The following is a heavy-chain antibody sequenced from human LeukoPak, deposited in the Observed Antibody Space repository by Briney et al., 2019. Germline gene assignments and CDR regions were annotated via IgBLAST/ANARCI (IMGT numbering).Heavy chain of an antibody. CDR3: AREWLRRFDY. J-gene: IGHJ4*02. CDR2: MNPNSGNT. CDR1: GYTFTSYY. D-gene: IGHD5-12*01. V-gene: IGHV1-8*02. Sequence: ASVKVSCKASGYTFTSYYMHWVRQATGQGLEWMGWMNPNSGNTGYAQKFQGRVTMTRNTSISTAYMELSSLRSEDTAVYYCAREWLRRFDYWGQGTLVTVSS.